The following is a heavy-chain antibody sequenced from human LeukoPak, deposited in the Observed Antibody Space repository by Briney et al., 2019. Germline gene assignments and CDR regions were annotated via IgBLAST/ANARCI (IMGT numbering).Heavy chain of an antibody. CDR3: ARDGPTAAPFDY. D-gene: IGHD2-2*01. Sequence: GASVKVSCKASGYRFTSYDMHWVRQAPGQGLEWMGMINPSGGSTSYAQRFQGRVAMTRDTPTTTVYMEVNSLTSEDTAVYFCARDGPTAAPFDYWGQGTLVTVSS. CDR2: INPSGGST. J-gene: IGHJ4*02. V-gene: IGHV1-46*01. CDR1: GYRFTSYD.